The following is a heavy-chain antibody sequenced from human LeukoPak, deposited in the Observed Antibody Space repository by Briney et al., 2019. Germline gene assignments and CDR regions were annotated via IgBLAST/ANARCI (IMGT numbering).Heavy chain of an antibody. V-gene: IGHV3-30*18. J-gene: IGHJ4*02. D-gene: IGHD6-13*01. CDR3: AKPGLPGYSSSWLDY. Sequence: GGSLRLSCAASGFTFSSYRMHWLRQAPGKGLEWVAVISYDGSNKYYADSVKGRFTISRDNSKNTLYLQMNSLRAEDTAVYYCAKPGLPGYSSSWLDYWGQGTLVTVSS. CDR2: ISYDGSNK. CDR1: GFTFSSYR.